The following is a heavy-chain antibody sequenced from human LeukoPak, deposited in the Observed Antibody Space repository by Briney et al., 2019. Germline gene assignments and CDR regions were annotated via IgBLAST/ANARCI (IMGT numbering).Heavy chain of an antibody. CDR1: GFTFSNYN. Sequence: PGGSLRLSCAASGFTFSNYNMNWFRQAPGKGLEWVSYISHTGSTKHYADSVKGRFTISRDDAKNSLYLQMNSLRAEDTAVYYCARDLVDYWGQGTLVTVSS. J-gene: IGHJ4*02. CDR3: ARDLVDY. V-gene: IGHV3-48*01. D-gene: IGHD2-15*01. CDR2: ISHTGSTK.